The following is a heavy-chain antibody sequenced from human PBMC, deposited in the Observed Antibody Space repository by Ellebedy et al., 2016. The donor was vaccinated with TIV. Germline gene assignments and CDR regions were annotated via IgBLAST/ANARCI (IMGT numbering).Heavy chain of an antibody. CDR3: ARDGESRDGYKSPLDY. Sequence: KFQGRVTITRDTSASTAYMELSSLRSEDTAVYYCARDGESRDGYKSPLDYWGQGTLVTVSS. J-gene: IGHJ4*02. D-gene: IGHD5-24*01. V-gene: IGHV1-3*01.